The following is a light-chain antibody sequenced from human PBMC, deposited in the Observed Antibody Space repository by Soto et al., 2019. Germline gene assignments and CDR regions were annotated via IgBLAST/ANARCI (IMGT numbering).Light chain of an antibody. V-gene: IGLV3-21*02. CDR1: NIGSQS. CDR2: DDA. CDR3: QVCESKSVFV. Sequence: SYELAQPPSVSVAPGQTARITCGGNNIGSQSVHWYQQKPGQAPVLVVYDDADRPSGVPERFSGSKSGNMATLTISRVEAGDEADYYCQVCESKSVFVFGIGTKVTVL. J-gene: IGLJ1*01.